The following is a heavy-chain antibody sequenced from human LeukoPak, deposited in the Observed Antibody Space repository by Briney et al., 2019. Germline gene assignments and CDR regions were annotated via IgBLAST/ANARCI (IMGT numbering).Heavy chain of an antibody. D-gene: IGHD6-13*01. CDR2: FDPEDGET. CDR3: ATDLVEEQRLVLDYYGMDV. V-gene: IGHV1-24*01. CDR1: GYTLTELS. J-gene: IGHJ6*02. Sequence: ASVKVSCKVSGYTLTELSMHWVRQAPGKGLEWMGGFDPEDGETIYAQKFQGRVTMTEDTSTDTAYMELSSLRSEDTAVYYCATDLVEEQRLVLDYYGMDVWGQRTTVTVSS.